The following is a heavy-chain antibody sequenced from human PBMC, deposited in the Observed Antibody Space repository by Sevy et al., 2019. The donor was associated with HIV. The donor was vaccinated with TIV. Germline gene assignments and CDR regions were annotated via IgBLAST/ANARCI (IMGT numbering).Heavy chain of an antibody. Sequence: GGSLRLSCAASGFTFSRYWMHWVRQAPGKGLMWVSHIKDDGSRAFFADSVKGRFTISRDNAKNTLYLQMNSLRAEDTARYYCARGNLGGSTTYPDLDYWGLGTLVTVSS. CDR1: GFTFSRYW. CDR3: ARGNLGGSTTYPDLDY. J-gene: IGHJ4*02. CDR2: IKDDGSRA. D-gene: IGHD1-26*01. V-gene: IGHV3-74*01.